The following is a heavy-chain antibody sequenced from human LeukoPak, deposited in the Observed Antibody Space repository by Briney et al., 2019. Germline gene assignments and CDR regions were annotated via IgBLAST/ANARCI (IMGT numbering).Heavy chain of an antibody. J-gene: IGHJ4*02. CDR3: ARRGRGRSGYYYVGDYYFDY. D-gene: IGHD3-22*01. Sequence: SETLSLTCAVYGGSFSGYYWSWIRQPPGKGREWIGEINHGGSTNYKTSLKSRVTTSVNTPNNHFFVKLSSGSAADTAVYYCARRGRGRSGYYYVGDYYFDYWGQGTLVTVSS. CDR2: INHGGST. V-gene: IGHV4-34*01. CDR1: GGSFSGYY.